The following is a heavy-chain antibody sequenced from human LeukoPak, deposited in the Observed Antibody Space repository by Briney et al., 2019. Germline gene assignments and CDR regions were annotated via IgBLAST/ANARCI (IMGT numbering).Heavy chain of an antibody. CDR1: GFTFTSSA. V-gene: IGHV1-58*02. D-gene: IGHD3-22*01. CDR3: AAGLIVPSYYYYGMDV. CDR2: IVVGSGNT. Sequence: GASVKVSCKASGFTFTSSAMQWVRQARGQRLEWIGWIVVGSGNTNYAQKFQERVTITRDMSTSTAYMELSSLRSEDTAVYYCAAGLIVPSYYYYGMDVWGQGTTVTVSS. J-gene: IGHJ6*02.